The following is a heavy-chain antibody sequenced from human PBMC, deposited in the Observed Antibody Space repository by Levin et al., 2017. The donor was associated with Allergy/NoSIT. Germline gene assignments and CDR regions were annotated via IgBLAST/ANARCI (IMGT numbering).Heavy chain of an antibody. CDR3: ARDPVAQAVGLYFDY. Sequence: GGSLRLSCAASGFTFSSYSMNWVRQAPGKGLEWISYIRSSGSTVYYADSVKGRFTVSRDNAKNSLYLQMNSLSDEATAVYYCARDPVAQAVGLYFDYWGQGTLVTVSS. CDR1: GFTFSSYS. V-gene: IGHV3-48*02. CDR2: IRSSGSTV. J-gene: IGHJ4*02. D-gene: IGHD6-13*01.